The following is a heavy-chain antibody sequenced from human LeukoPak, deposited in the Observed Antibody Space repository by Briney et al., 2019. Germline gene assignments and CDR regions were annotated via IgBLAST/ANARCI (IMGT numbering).Heavy chain of an antibody. Sequence: SETLSLTCTVSGDSTSSGGYYWIWIRQHPGKGLEWLGFMHQSGSATYNPSLQSRVTISGDTSKNQFSLKLSSVTAADTAVYYCARDLVTVTKGFDIWGQGTMVSVSS. D-gene: IGHD4-17*01. V-gene: IGHV4-31*03. J-gene: IGHJ3*02. CDR1: GDSTSSGGYY. CDR3: ARDLVTVTKGFDI. CDR2: MHQSGSA.